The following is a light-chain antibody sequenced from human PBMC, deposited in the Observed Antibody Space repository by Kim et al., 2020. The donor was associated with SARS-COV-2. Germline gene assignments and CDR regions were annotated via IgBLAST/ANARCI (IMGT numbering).Light chain of an antibody. CDR1: KLGDKY. V-gene: IGLV3-1*01. CDR2: QDS. J-gene: IGLJ2*01. Sequence: VSTGQTASITCTGDKLGDKYACWYQQKPGQSPVLVIYQDSKRPSGIPERFSGSNSGNTATLTISGTQAMDEADYYCQAWDSSTVVFGGGTQLTVL. CDR3: QAWDSSTVV.